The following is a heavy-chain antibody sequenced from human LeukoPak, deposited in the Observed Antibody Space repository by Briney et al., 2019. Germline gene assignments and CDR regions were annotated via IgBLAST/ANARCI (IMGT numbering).Heavy chain of an antibody. V-gene: IGHV3-21*01. J-gene: IGHJ4*02. Sequence: SGGSLRLSCAASGFTFSSYGMNWVRQAPGKGLEWVSSITSSSSYIYYADSVKGRFTISRDNAKNSLYLQMNSLRAEDTAAYYCARSYSGSRGTFDYWGQGTLVTVSS. D-gene: IGHD6-6*01. CDR3: ARSYSGSRGTFDY. CDR2: ITSSSSYI. CDR1: GFTFSSYG.